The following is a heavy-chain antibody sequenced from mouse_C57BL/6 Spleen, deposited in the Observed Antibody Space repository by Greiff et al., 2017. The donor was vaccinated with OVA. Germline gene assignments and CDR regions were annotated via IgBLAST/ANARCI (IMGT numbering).Heavy chain of an antibody. V-gene: IGHV1-69*01. CDR3: ARWNYGSSYFDY. J-gene: IGHJ2*01. CDR1: GYTFPSYW. D-gene: IGHD1-1*01. Sequence: VQLQQPGAELVMPGASVKLSCKASGYTFPSYWMHWVKQRPGQGLEWIGEIDPSDSYTNYNQKFNGKSTLTVDKSSSTAYMQLSSLTSEDSAVYYCARWNYGSSYFDYWGQGTTLTVSS. CDR2: IDPSDSYT.